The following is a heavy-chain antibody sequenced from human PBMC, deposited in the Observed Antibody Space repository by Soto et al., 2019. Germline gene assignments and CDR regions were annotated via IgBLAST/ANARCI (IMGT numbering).Heavy chain of an antibody. V-gene: IGHV1-18*01. D-gene: IGHD3-22*01. Sequence: ASVKVSCKASGYTFTSYGISWVRQAPGQGLEWMGWISAYNGNTNYAQKLQGRVTMTTDTSKNQFSLKLSSVTAADTAFYYCASNDSSGYEFDYWGQGTLVTVSS. J-gene: IGHJ4*02. CDR1: GYTFTSYG. CDR3: ASNDSSGYEFDY. CDR2: ISAYNGNT.